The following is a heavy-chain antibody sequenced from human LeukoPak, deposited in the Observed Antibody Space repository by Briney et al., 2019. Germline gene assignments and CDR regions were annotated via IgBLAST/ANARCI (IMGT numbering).Heavy chain of an antibody. CDR2: VNPNTGDT. V-gene: IGHV1-2*02. CDR1: GYIFTGYD. D-gene: IGHD6-6*01. CDR3: ARDIPNSGSTSDH. J-gene: IGHJ5*02. Sequence: GASVKVSCKASGYIFTGYDMHWVRQAPGQGLEWMGYVNPNTGDTNYAQEFQGRVTMTRDMSISTVYMELSSLTSDDTAVYYCARDIPNSGSTSDHWGHGTPVTVSS.